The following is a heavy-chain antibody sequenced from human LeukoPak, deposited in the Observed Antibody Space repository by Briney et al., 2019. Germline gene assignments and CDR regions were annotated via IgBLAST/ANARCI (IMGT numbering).Heavy chain of an antibody. Sequence: PGGSLRLSCAASGFTFSSYAMSWVRQAPGKGLEWVSAISGSCGSTYYADSVKGRFTISRDNSKNTLYLQMNSLRAEDTAVYYCAKRVTAANYYYYGMDVWGKGTTVTVSS. CDR1: GFTFSSYA. J-gene: IGHJ6*04. CDR3: AKRVTAANYYYYGMDV. D-gene: IGHD2-21*02. V-gene: IGHV3-23*01. CDR2: ISGSCGST.